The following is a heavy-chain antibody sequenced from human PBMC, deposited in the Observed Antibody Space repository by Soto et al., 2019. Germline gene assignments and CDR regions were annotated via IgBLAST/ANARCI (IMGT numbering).Heavy chain of an antibody. CDR1: GYPFTTNW. CDR2: IYPSDSDT. V-gene: IGHV5-51*01. D-gene: IGHD5-12*01. CDR3: ARGSGYHNY. Sequence: VSLKISCKGSGYPFTTNWIAWVRQMPGKGLERMGIIYPSDSDTTYSPSFRGQVTISVDKSTSTAYLQWSSLKASDTAIYYCARGSGYHNYWGQGTLVTVSS. J-gene: IGHJ4*02.